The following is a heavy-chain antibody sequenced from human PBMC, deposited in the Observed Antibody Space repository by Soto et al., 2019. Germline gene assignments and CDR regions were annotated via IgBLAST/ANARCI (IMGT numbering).Heavy chain of an antibody. J-gene: IGHJ5*02. CDR3: ANGRNWFDP. V-gene: IGHV3-23*01. CDR2: ISGSGVET. CDR1: GFTFSSFA. Sequence: GGSLRLSCAASGFTFSSFAMSWVRQAPGKGLEWVSRISGSGVETHYADSVNGRFTISRDNSNNTLYLQMNSLRVEDTAIYYCANGRNWFDPWGQGTLVTVSS.